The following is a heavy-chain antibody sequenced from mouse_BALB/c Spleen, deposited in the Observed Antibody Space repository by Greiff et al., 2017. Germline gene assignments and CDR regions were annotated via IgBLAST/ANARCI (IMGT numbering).Heavy chain of an antibody. D-gene: IGHD2-4*01. J-gene: IGHJ3*01. CDR1: GFTFTDYY. CDR2: IRNKANGYTT. V-gene: IGHV7-3*02. CDR3: ARDSYDYLFAY. Sequence: EVQLVESGGGLVQPGGSLRLSCATSGFTFTDYYMSWVRQPPGKALEWLGFIRNKANGYTTEYSASVKGRFTISRDNSQSILYLQMNTLRAEDSATYYCARDSYDYLFAYWGQGTLVTVSA.